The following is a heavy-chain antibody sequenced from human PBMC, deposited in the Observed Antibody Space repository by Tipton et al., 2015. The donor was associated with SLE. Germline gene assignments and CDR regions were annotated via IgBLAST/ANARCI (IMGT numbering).Heavy chain of an antibody. CDR3: ARYPESNYHWFGP. CDR1: GGSISSSRYY. CDR2: IYHSRTD. J-gene: IGHJ5*02. D-gene: IGHD4-11*01. Sequence: TLSLTCTVSGGSISSSRYYLGGIRQPPGKGLEWIGSIYHSRTDYYNPSLKSRVTISVDTSKNQISLKLSSVTAADTAVYYCARYPESNYHWFGPWGQGALVTVSS. V-gene: IGHV4-39*07.